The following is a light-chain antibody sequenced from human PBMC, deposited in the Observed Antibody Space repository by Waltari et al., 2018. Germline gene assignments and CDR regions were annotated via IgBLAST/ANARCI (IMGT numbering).Light chain of an antibody. Sequence: ALTQPPSVSGSPGQSVTISCTGTRSDIGGYNYVSWYQQHPGKAPKLMIYDVSKRPSGVSDRFSGSKSGNTASLTISGLQAEDEADYYCSSYAGSNTWVFGGGTRLTVL. CDR1: RSDIGGYNY. J-gene: IGLJ2*01. V-gene: IGLV2-11*01. CDR3: SSYAGSNTWV. CDR2: DVS.